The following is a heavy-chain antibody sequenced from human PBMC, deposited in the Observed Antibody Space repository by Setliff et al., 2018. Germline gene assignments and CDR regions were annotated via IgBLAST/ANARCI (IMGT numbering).Heavy chain of an antibody. CDR3: ARDRYYNSWSGTSITAPHDAFDI. J-gene: IGHJ3*02. CDR1: GYTFTSYG. CDR2: ISAYNGNT. Sequence: ASVKVSCKASGYTFTSYGITWVRQAPGQGLEWMGWISAYNGNTNYAQKLQGRVTMTTDTSTSTAYMELTSLRSEDTAVYYCARDRYYNSWSGTSITAPHDAFDIWGQGTMVTVSS. V-gene: IGHV1-18*01. D-gene: IGHD3-3*01.